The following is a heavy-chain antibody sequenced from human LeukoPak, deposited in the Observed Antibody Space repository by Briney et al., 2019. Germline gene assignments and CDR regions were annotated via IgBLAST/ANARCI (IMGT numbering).Heavy chain of an antibody. CDR1: GFTFSSYA. J-gene: IGHJ6*02. V-gene: IGHV3-23*01. Sequence: PGGSLRLSRAASGFTFSSYAMSWVRQAPGKGLEWVSAISGSGGSTYYADSVKGRFTISRDNSKNTLYLQMNSLRAEDTAVYYCAKNVAPYYYYGMDVWGQGTTVTVSS. CDR2: ISGSGGST. CDR3: AKNVAPYYYYGMDV. D-gene: IGHD2-15*01.